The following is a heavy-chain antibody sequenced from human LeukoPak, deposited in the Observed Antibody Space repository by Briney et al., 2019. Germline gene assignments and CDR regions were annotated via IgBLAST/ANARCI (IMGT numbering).Heavy chain of an antibody. CDR1: GFTFSTYW. V-gene: IGHV3-7*01. D-gene: IGHD4/OR15-4a*01. CDR3: ARDVFANVPAPFDY. CDR2: IKQDGSEK. J-gene: IGHJ4*02. Sequence: GGSLRLSCAASGFTFSTYWMSWVRQAPGKGLEWVATIKQDGSEKYCVDSGKGRFTISRDNAKNSLYLQVNSLRAEDTAVYYCARDVFANVPAPFDYWGQGTLVTVSS.